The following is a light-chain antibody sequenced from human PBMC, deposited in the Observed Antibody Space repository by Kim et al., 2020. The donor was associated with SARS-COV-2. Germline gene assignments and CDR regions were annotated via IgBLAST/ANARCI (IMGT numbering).Light chain of an antibody. V-gene: IGKV1-8*01. CDR1: QGISSY. CDR2: AAS. CDR3: QQYYSYPPT. Sequence: ASTGDRVTITCRASQGISSYLAWYQQKPGKAPKLLIYAASTLQSGVPSRFSGSGSGTDFTLTISCLQSEDFATYYCQQYYSYPPTFGGGTKVDIK. J-gene: IGKJ4*01.